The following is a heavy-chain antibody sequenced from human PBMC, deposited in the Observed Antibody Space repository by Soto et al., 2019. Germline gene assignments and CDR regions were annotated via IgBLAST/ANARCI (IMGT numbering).Heavy chain of an antibody. CDR3: ASSSGDLDVYGMDI. V-gene: IGHV3-23*01. D-gene: IGHD3-10*01. J-gene: IGHJ6*02. CDR2: VTGGGHTT. CDR1: GFTFSRYA. Sequence: GGSLRLSCAASGFTFSRYAMSWVRQAPGKGLEWVSTVTGGGHTTYNADSVNGRFTISRDNSKNTLYLQMNNLRAEDTAIYYCASSSGDLDVYGMDIWGPGTTVTVSS.